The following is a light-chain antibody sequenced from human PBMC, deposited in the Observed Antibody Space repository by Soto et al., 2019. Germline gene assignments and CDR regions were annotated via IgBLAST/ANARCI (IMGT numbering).Light chain of an antibody. Sequence: DIQLTQSPFFLSASVGDRVTITCRASQGIRSYLAWYQQRPGKAPELLIYGASTLRTGVASRFSGSGSGTEFTLTISSLQPDDFGTYNCQQYNSYSWTFGQGTKVEIK. CDR2: GAS. J-gene: IGKJ1*01. V-gene: IGKV1-9*01. CDR3: QQYNSYSWT. CDR1: QGIRSY.